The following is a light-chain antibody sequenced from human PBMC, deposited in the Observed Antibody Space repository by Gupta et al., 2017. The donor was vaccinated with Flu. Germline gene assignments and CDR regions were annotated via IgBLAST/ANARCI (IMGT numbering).Light chain of an antibody. Sequence: DIQMTQSPSSLSASVGDRVTITCRASQNIINYLNCFQQRPGRAPKLLIFTASSLQSGVSSRFSGGGSGATFTLTISSLQPEDFATYYCQQSYISPYTFGPGTKVDIK. CDR1: QNIINY. CDR3: QQSYISPYT. J-gene: IGKJ3*01. V-gene: IGKV1-39*01. CDR2: TAS.